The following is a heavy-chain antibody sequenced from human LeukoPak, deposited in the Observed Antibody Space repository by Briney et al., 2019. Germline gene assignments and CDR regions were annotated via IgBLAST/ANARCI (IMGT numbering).Heavy chain of an antibody. D-gene: IGHD3-22*01. V-gene: IGHV4-34*01. J-gene: IGHJ4*02. Sequence: SETLSLTCAVYGGSFSGYYWSWIRQPPGKGLEWIGEINHSGSTNYNPSLKSRVTISVDRSKNQFSLKLSSVTAADTAVYYCARDSSGYPGGYFDYWGQGTLVTVSS. CDR3: ARDSSGYPGGYFDY. CDR1: GGSFSGYY. CDR2: INHSGST.